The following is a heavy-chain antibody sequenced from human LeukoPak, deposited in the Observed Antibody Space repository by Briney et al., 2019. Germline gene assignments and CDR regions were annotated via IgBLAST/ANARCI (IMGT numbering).Heavy chain of an antibody. J-gene: IGHJ4*02. CDR1: GGSISSSSYY. D-gene: IGHD6-13*01. CDR3: ASHSSSWYYVDY. Sequence: PSETLSLTCTVSGGSISSSSYYWGWIRQPPGKGLEWIGSIYYSGSTYYNPSLKSRVTISVDTSKNQFSLKLSSVTAADTAVYYCASHSSSWYYVDYWGQGTLVTVSS. CDR2: IYYSGST. V-gene: IGHV4-39*01.